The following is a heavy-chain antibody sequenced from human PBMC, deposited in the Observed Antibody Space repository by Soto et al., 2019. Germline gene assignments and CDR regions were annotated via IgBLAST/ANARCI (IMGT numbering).Heavy chain of an antibody. J-gene: IGHJ4*02. V-gene: IGHV1-46*01. CDR1: GYTFTSYY. CDR2: INPSGGST. Sequence: ASVKVSCKASGYTFTSYYMHWVRQAPGQGLEWMGIINPSGGSTSYAQKFQGRVTITRDTSASTAYMELSSLRSEDTAAHYCARAVAVAADFDYWGQGTLVTVSS. CDR3: ARAVAVAADFDY. D-gene: IGHD6-19*01.